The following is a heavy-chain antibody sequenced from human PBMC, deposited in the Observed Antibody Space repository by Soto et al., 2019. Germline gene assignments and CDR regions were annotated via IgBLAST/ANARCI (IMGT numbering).Heavy chain of an antibody. Sequence: QVQLVESGGGVVQPGRSLRVSCAASGFTFSSYGMHWVRQAPGKGLEWVAAISHDGGDIYYADSVKGRLTISRDNTKSTLCLIMKSLRTADTAVFYCAKTPWGRSYTSNFDSWGQGTRVNVSS. V-gene: IGHV3-30*18. CDR1: GFTFSSYG. J-gene: IGHJ4*02. CDR3: AKTPWGRSYTSNFDS. CDR2: ISHDGGDI. D-gene: IGHD3-16*01.